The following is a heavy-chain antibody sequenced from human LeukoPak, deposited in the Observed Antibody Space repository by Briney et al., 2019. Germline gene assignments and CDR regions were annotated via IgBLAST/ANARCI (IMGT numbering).Heavy chain of an antibody. J-gene: IGHJ4*02. CDR3: AREKGRGVISPYYDY. V-gene: IGHV3-53*01. CDR1: GITVSSNY. CDR2: VYSDGST. D-gene: IGHD3-10*01. Sequence: GGSLRLSCAASGITVSSNYMSWVRQAPGKGLEWVSVVYSDGSTYYEDSVKGRFTISRDTSKNTLSLQMNSLRVEDTAVYYCAREKGRGVISPYYDYWGQGTLVTVS.